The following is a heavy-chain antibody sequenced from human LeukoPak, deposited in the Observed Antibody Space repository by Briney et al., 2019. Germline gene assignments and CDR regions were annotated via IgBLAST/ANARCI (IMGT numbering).Heavy chain of an antibody. D-gene: IGHD3-10*01. CDR2: ISYDGSNK. Sequence: GSLRLSCAASGFTFSSYAMHWVRQAPGKGLEWVAVISYDGSNKYYADSVKGRFTISRDNSKNTLYLQMNSLRAEDTAVYYCARDARGFTMVRGTLDYWGQGTLVTVSS. CDR3: ARDARGFTMVRGTLDY. CDR1: GFTFSSYA. V-gene: IGHV3-30*04. J-gene: IGHJ4*02.